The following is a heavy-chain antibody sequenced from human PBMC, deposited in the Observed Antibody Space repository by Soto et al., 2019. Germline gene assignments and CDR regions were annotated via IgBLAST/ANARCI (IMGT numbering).Heavy chain of an antibody. CDR3: ARGGYGSGRYYYYYGMDV. CDR2: IYYSGST. Sequence: PSETLSLTCTVSGGSISSGDYYWSWIRQPPGKGLEWIGYIYYSGSTYYNPSLKSRVTISVDTSKNQFSLKLSSVTAANTAGYYCARGGYGSGRYYYYYGMDVGGQGTTVTVSS. D-gene: IGHD3-10*01. J-gene: IGHJ6*02. CDR1: GGSISSGDYY. V-gene: IGHV4-30-4*01.